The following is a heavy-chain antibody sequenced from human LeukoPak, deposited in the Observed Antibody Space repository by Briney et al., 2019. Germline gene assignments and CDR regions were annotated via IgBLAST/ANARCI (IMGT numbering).Heavy chain of an antibody. CDR2: IYYSGST. CDR1: GGSISSSSYY. J-gene: IGHJ3*02. CDR3: ARLVDSTEIGGAFDI. D-gene: IGHD2-2*01. V-gene: IGHV4-39*01. Sequence: SETLSLTCTVSGGSISSSSYYWSWIRQPPGKGLEWIGSIYYSGSTYYNPSLKSRVTISVDTSKNQFSLKLSSVTAADTAVYYCARLVDSTEIGGAFDIWGQGTMVTVSS.